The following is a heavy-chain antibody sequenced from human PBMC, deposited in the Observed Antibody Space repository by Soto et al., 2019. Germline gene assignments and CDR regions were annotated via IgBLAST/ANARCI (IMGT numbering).Heavy chain of an antibody. J-gene: IGHJ4*02. CDR3: ASGSGWLADY. V-gene: IGHV4-59*08. CDR2: IHSSGTT. CDR1: DVSTTNFF. D-gene: IGHD6-19*01. Sequence: QVQLHEPGPGLVKPSETLSLTCTVSDVSTTNFFWKWFRQPPGKGLEWIGIIHSSGTTNLNPSLESGALIPLDTSQSQCAPKMNSVPAADAAVCYFASGSGWLADYWGRGREVTVST.